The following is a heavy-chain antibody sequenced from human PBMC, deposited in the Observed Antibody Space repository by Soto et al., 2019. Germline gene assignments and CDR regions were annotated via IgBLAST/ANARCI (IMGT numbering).Heavy chain of an antibody. Sequence: GGSLRLSCAASGFTFSSYSMNWVRQAPGKGLEWVSSISSSSSYIYYADSVKGRFTISRDKAKNSLYLQMNSLRAEDTAVYYCARDGDFWSGYYIQRAYYFDYWGQGTLVTVSS. CDR1: GFTFSSYS. D-gene: IGHD3-3*01. J-gene: IGHJ4*02. CDR3: ARDGDFWSGYYIQRAYYFDY. CDR2: ISSSSSYI. V-gene: IGHV3-21*01.